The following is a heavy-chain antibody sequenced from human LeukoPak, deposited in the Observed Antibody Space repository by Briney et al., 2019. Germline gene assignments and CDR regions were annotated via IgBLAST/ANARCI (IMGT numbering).Heavy chain of an antibody. J-gene: IGHJ4*02. CDR3: ARRYFDY. CDR2: IKQDGSEK. V-gene: IGHV3-7*03. D-gene: IGHD3-9*01. CDR1: GFTFSSYG. Sequence: GGSLRLSCAASGFTFSSYGMNWVRQAPGKGLEWVANIKQDGSEKYYVDSVKGRFTISRDNAKNSLYLQMNSLRAEDTAVYYCARRYFDYWGQGTLVTVSS.